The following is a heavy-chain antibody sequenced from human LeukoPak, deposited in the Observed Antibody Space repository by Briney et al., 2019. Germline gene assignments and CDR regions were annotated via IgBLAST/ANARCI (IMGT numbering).Heavy chain of an antibody. CDR1: GGTFSSYA. CDR2: IIPIFGTA. Sequence: SVKVSCRASGGTFSSYAISWVRQAPGQGLEWMGGIIPIFGTANYAQKFQGRVTITADESTSTAYMELSSLRSEDTAVYYCAESRDGYNAFDYWGQGTLVTVSS. D-gene: IGHD5-24*01. J-gene: IGHJ4*02. V-gene: IGHV1-69*13. CDR3: AESRDGYNAFDY.